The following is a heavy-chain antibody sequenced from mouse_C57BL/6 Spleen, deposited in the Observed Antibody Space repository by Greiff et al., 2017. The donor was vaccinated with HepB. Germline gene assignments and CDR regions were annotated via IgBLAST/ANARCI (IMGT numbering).Heavy chain of an antibody. V-gene: IGHV1-52*01. J-gene: IGHJ1*03. CDR2: IDPSDSET. D-gene: IGHD1-2*01. CDR1: GYTFTSYW. CDR3: ARILRLNWYFDV. Sequence: QVQLQQPGAELVRPGSSVKLSCKASGYTFTSYWMHWVKQRPIQGLEWIGNIDPSDSETHYNQKFKDKATLTVDKSSSTAYMQLSSLTSEDSAVYYCARILRLNWYFDVWGTGTTVTVSS.